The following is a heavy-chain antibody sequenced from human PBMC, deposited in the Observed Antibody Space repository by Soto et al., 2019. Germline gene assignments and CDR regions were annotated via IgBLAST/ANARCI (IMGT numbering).Heavy chain of an antibody. Sequence: QVQLVESGGGVVQPGTSLRLSCEASGFTFSGFGMHWVRQAPGKGLEWVAVIWYDGSKKYYADCGKGRFTISRDNSKNALYLQMNSLRAEDTAVYYCARGRGGSYGGNSAHFDIWGQGTLVTVSS. J-gene: IGHJ3*02. CDR2: IWYDGSKK. D-gene: IGHD4-17*01. CDR1: GFTFSGFG. V-gene: IGHV3-33*01. CDR3: ARGRGGSYGGNSAHFDI.